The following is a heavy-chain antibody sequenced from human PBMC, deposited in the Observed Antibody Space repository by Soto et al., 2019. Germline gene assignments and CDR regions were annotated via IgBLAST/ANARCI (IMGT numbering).Heavy chain of an antibody. CDR1: GFTFSNYA. Sequence: GGSLRLSCAASGFTFSNYAMSWVRQAPGKGLEWVSAISGSGGSTYYADSVKGRFTISRDNSKNTLYLQMNSLRAEDTAVYYCAKGENYDFWSGYYTGHYYYGMDVWGQGTTVTVSS. V-gene: IGHV3-23*01. CDR3: AKGENYDFWSGYYTGHYYYGMDV. J-gene: IGHJ6*02. CDR2: ISGSGGST. D-gene: IGHD3-3*01.